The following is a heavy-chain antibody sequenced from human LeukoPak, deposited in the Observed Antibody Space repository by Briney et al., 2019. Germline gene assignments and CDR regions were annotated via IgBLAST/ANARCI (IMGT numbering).Heavy chain of an antibody. CDR2: IRYDGSNK. CDR3: AKDLGQWLAQYYFDY. V-gene: IGHV3-30*02. Sequence: GGSLTLSCAASGFTFSSYGMHWVRQAPGKGLKWVAFIRYDGSNKYYADSVKGRFTISRDNSKNTLYLQMNSLRAEDTAVYYCAKDLGQWLAQYYFDYWGQGTLVTVSS. J-gene: IGHJ4*02. D-gene: IGHD6-19*01. CDR1: GFTFSSYG.